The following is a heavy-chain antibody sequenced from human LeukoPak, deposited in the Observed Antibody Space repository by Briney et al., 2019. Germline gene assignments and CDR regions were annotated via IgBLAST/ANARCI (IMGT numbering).Heavy chain of an antibody. D-gene: IGHD5-18*01. CDR1: GGSFSDYS. CDR2: INPSGGT. J-gene: IGHJ6*03. Sequence: SGALSHTCAVYGGSFSDYSWSWIRQPPGKGLEWVGEINPSGGTNHNLSLMSRVTMSVDRSKNQISLRVSSVTAADTAVYYCARVGYRYSINDWSRIGLGAYPTKYYYYMDVWGKGTTVTVSS. CDR3: ARVGYRYSINDWSRIGLGAYPTKYYYYMDV. V-gene: IGHV4-34*01.